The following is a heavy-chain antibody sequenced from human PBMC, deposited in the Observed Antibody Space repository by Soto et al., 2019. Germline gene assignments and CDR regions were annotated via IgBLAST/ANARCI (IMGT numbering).Heavy chain of an antibody. CDR3: ARSGSGSYDY. D-gene: IGHD3-10*01. CDR1: GFTFSSYS. Sequence: PGGSLRLSCVASGFTFSSYSMNWVRQAPGKGLEWVSSISSSSSYIYYADSVKGRFTISRDNAKNSLYLQMNSLRAEDTAVYYCARSGSGSYDYWGQGTLVTVSS. V-gene: IGHV3-21*01. J-gene: IGHJ4*02. CDR2: ISSSSSYI.